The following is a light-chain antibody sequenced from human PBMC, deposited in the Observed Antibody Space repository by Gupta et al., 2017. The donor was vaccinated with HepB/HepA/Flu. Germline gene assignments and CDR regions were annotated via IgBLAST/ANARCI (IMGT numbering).Light chain of an antibody. CDR1: SSDVGTYNR. V-gene: IGLV2-18*02. J-gene: IGLJ1*01. CDR3: SSYTTYNTYV. Sequence: QSALTQPPSVSGSPGQSVTISCTGTSSDVGTYNRVSWYQQPPGTAPKLMIYEVSKRPSGVPDRFSGSKSGNTASLTISGLRAEDEADYYCSSYTTYNTYVFGTGTKVTVL. CDR2: EVS.